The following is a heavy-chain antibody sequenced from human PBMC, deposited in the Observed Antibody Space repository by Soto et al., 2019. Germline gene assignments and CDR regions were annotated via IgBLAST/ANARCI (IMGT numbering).Heavy chain of an antibody. D-gene: IGHD3-10*01. CDR3: ARDRLWFVESSYYYGMDV. CDR2: ISAYNGNT. CDR1: GYTFTSYG. J-gene: IGHJ6*02. V-gene: IGHV1-18*04. Sequence: ASVKVSCKASGYTFTSYGISWVRQAPGQGLEWMGWISAYNGNTNYAQKLQGRVTMTTDASTSTAYLELRSLRSDDTAMYYCARDRLWFVESSYYYGMDVCGQGTTVTVSS.